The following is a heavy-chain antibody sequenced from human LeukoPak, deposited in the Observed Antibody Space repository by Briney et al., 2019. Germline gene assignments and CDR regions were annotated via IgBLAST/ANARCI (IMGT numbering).Heavy chain of an antibody. D-gene: IGHD6-19*01. Sequence: GRTLRLSCAASGFTFSSYAMSWVRQTPGKGLEWVGGISAGGGKTSYPDSVTGWFSISRDTYKNTLYLQMHRLTAEDPAVYYCARSGYSSGWYGDYWGQGTLVTVSS. CDR2: ISAGGGKT. J-gene: IGHJ4*02. CDR1: GFTFSSYA. V-gene: IGHV3-23*01. CDR3: ARSGYSSGWYGDY.